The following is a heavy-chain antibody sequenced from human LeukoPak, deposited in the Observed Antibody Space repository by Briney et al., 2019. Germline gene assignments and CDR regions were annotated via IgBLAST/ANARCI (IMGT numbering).Heavy chain of an antibody. CDR3: ARDPSPSWIVVVTDYGMDV. CDR1: GYTFIDYY. J-gene: IGHJ6*02. D-gene: IGHD2-21*02. CDR2: INPNSGGT. V-gene: IGHV1-2*02. Sequence: ASVKVSCKAPGYTFIDYYIHWVRQAPGQGLEWMGWINPNSGGTNYAQKFQGRVTMTRDTSISTAYMELSRLRSDDTAVYYCARDPSPSWIVVVTDYGMDVWGQGTTVTVSS.